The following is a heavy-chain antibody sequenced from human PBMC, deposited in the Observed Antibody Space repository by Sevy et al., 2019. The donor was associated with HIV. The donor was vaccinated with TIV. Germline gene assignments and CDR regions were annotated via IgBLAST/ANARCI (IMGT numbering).Heavy chain of an antibody. D-gene: IGHD6-13*01. J-gene: IGHJ4*02. V-gene: IGHV4-31*03. CDR2: IYYSGST. CDR1: GGSISSGGYY. Sequence: SETLSLTCTVSGGSISSGGYYWSWIHQHPGKGLEWIGYIYYSGSTYYNPSLKSRVTISVDTSKNQFSLKLSSVTAADTAVYYCARESSGIAAAGLDYWGQGTLVTVSS. CDR3: ARESSGIAAAGLDY.